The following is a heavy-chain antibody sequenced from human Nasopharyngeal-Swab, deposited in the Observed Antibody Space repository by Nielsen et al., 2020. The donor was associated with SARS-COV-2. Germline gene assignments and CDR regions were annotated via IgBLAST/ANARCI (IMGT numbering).Heavy chain of an antibody. J-gene: IGHJ6*02. V-gene: IGHV3-21*01. CDR2: ISSSSSYI. D-gene: IGHD6-6*01. Sequence: GGSLRLSCAASGFTFSSYNMNWVRQAPGKGLEWVSSISSSSSYIYYADSVKGRFTISRDNAKNSLYLQMNSLRAEDTAVYYCARDTIEYSSSSSNYYYYYGMDVWGQGTTVTVSS. CDR3: ARDTIEYSSSSSNYYYYYGMDV. CDR1: GFTFSSYN.